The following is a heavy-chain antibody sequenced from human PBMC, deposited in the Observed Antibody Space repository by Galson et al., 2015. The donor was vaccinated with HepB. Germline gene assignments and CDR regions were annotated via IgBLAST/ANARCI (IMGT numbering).Heavy chain of an antibody. J-gene: IGHJ4*02. CDR3: AAEGERGYSYGVGYY. CDR2: IVVGSGNT. Sequence: SVKVSCKASGFTFTRSAVQWVRQARGQRLEWIGWIVVGSGNTNYAQKFQERVTITRDMSTSTAYMELSSLRSEDTAVYYCAAEGERGYSYGVGYYWGQGTLVTVSS. CDR1: GFTFTRSA. V-gene: IGHV1-58*01. D-gene: IGHD5-18*01.